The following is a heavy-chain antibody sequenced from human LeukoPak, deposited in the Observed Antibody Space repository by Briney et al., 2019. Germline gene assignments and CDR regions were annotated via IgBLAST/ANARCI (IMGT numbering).Heavy chain of an antibody. CDR2: ISSSGSTI. J-gene: IGHJ4*02. CDR1: GFTFSSYE. D-gene: IGHD6-19*01. V-gene: IGHV3-48*03. CDR3: ARFGEVHQWLYPFDY. Sequence: PGGSLRLSCAASGFTFSSYEMNWVRQAPGKGLEWVSYISSSGSTIYYADSVKGRFTISRDNAKNSLYLQMNSLRAEDTAVYYCARFGEVHQWLYPFDYWGQGTLVTVSS.